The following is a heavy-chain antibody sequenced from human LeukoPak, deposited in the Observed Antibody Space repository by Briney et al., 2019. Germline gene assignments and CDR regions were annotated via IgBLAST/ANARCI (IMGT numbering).Heavy chain of an antibody. D-gene: IGHD3-16*01. CDR2: IYHSGST. CDR3: ARRGNPRGDWYFDL. V-gene: IGHV4-4*02. CDR1: GGSISSSNW. J-gene: IGHJ2*01. Sequence: SETLSLTCAVSGGSISSSNWWSWVRQPPGKGLEWIGEIYHSGSTNYNPSLKSRVTISVDTSENQFSLELRSVTAADTAVYSCARRGNPRGDWYFDLWGRGTLVTVSS.